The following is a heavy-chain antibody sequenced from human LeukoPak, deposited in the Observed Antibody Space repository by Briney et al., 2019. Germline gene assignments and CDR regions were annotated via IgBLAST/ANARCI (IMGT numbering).Heavy chain of an antibody. CDR1: GGSFSGYY. CDR2: INHSGGT. D-gene: IGHD6-19*01. CDR3: ARGIAVASAADAFDI. V-gene: IGHV4-34*01. Sequence: SETLSLTCAVYGGSFSGYYWSWIRQPPGKGLEWIGEINHSGGTNYNPSLKSRVTISVDTSKNQFSLKLSSVTAADTAVYYCARGIAVASAADAFDIWGQGTMVTVSS. J-gene: IGHJ3*02.